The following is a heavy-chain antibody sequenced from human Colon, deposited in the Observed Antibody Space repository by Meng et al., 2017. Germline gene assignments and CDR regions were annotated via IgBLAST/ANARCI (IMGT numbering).Heavy chain of an antibody. CDR1: GDSITSGGYY. Sequence: QVQLVESGPGLMKPSQTLSLTCNVSGDSITSGGYYWSWIRQHPGKGLEWIGYIDHSGTTYDNPSLKTRLTMSVDTSKNQFSLKLTSVTAADTAVYYCARVVSLVVKGNWFDSWGQGTLVTVSS. D-gene: IGHD2-15*01. V-gene: IGHV4-31*03. J-gene: IGHJ5*01. CDR2: IDHSGTT. CDR3: ARVVSLVVKGNWFDS.